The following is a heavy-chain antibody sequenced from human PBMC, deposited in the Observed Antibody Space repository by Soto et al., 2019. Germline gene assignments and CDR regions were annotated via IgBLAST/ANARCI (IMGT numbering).Heavy chain of an antibody. V-gene: IGHV3-21*01. Sequence: EVQLVESGGGLVKPGGSLRLSCAVSGFIFSDCSMNCVRQAPGQGLAWVASIGSSGGNSFYADSVKGRFIISRDNAKTALDLQINSLRAEDTAVYYCAREKRHNSLGGIVGMDVWGQGTTVTVS. J-gene: IGHJ6*02. CDR2: IGSSGGNS. D-gene: IGHD1-1*01. CDR1: GFIFSDCS. CDR3: AREKRHNSLGGIVGMDV.